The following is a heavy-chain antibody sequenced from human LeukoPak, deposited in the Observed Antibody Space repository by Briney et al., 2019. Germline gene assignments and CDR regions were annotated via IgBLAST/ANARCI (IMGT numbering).Heavy chain of an antibody. CDR3: ARAATAATILDY. CDR2: IDYSGST. CDR1: GGSISGYY. Sequence: SETLSLTCTVSGGSISGYYWSWIRQPPGKGLEWIAFIDYSGSTNYNPSLKSRVTMSIDTSKNQFSLNLSSVTAADTAVYYCARAATAATILDYWGQGTLVTVSS. J-gene: IGHJ4*02. D-gene: IGHD5-12*01. V-gene: IGHV4-59*01.